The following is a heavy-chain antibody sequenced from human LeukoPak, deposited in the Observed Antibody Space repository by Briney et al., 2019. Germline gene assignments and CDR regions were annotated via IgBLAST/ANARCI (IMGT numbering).Heavy chain of an antibody. CDR2: IYYSGST. CDR1: GGSISSSSYY. D-gene: IGHD3-22*01. Sequence: PSETLSLTCTVSGGSISSSSYYWGWIRQPPGKGLEWIGSIYYSGSTYYNPSLKSRVTISVDTSKNEFSLNLSSVTCADTAVYYCARLLPRIRGYYYDSSGYHSWFDPWGQGTLVTVSS. J-gene: IGHJ5*02. V-gene: IGHV4-39*07. CDR3: ARLLPRIRGYYYDSSGYHSWFDP.